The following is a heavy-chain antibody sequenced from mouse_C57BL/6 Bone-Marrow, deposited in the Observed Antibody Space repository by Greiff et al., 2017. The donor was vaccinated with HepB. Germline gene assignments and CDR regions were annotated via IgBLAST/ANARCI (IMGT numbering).Heavy chain of an antibody. Sequence: QVQLQQPGAELVMPGASVKLSCKASGYTFTSYWMHWVKQRPGQGLEWIGELDPSDSYTNYNQKFKGKSTLTVDKSSSTAYMQLSSLTSEDSAVYYCARLGYYGSSYSYWYFDVWGTGTTVTVSS. CDR1: GYTFTSYW. V-gene: IGHV1-69*01. D-gene: IGHD1-1*01. CDR3: ARLGYYGSSYSYWYFDV. J-gene: IGHJ1*03. CDR2: LDPSDSYT.